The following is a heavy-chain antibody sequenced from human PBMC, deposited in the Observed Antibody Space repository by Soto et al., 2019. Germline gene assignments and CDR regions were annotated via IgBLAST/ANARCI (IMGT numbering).Heavy chain of an antibody. Sequence: QVQLQESGPGLVKPSETLSLTCTVSVGSINNHYWSWIRQPPGKGLEWLGYVYYNGITNYNPSLKSRVTMSVDMSKNQVSLNLTSLTAADTATNYCARANWNSEYWGQGIPVSVSS. J-gene: IGHJ4*02. CDR2: VYYNGIT. D-gene: IGHD1-20*01. CDR1: VGSINNHY. V-gene: IGHV4-59*11. CDR3: ARANWNSEY.